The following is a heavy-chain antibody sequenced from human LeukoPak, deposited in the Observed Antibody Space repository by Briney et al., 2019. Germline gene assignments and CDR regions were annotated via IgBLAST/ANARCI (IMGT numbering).Heavy chain of an antibody. CDR2: ISYDGSNK. CDR1: GFTFNSYG. D-gene: IGHD5-18*01. CDR3: AKDLSAMVSYYYYYGMDV. V-gene: IGHV3-30*18. J-gene: IGHJ6*02. Sequence: PGGSLRLSCAASGFTFNSYGMHWVRQAPGKGLEWVAVISYDGSNKYYADSVKGRFTISRDNSKNTLYLQMNSLRAEDTAVYYCAKDLSAMVSYYYYYGMDVWGQGTTVTVSS.